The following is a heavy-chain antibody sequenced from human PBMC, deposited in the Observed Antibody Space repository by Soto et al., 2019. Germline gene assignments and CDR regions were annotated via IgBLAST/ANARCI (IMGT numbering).Heavy chain of an antibody. Sequence: QVELVQSGAEVTKPGSSVKVSCQASEDTFRNYAISWGRQAPGQGLEWMGGIIPIFGTANYAQKFQGRVTITATTSANHVYLELSSLRSEDTAVYYCASTKYDSSAYYYWYLGLWGRGTLVTFSS. CDR2: IIPIFGTA. J-gene: IGHJ2*01. V-gene: IGHV1-69*06. D-gene: IGHD3-22*01. CDR3: ASTKYDSSAYYYWYLGL. CDR1: EDTFRNYA.